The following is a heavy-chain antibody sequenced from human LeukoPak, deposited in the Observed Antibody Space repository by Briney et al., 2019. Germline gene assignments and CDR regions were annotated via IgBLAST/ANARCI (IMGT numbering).Heavy chain of an antibody. CDR2: IYWGDDK. CDR1: GFSLSTSGVG. Sequence: SGPTLVNPTQTLTXTCTFSGFSLSTSGVGVGWIRQPPGKALEWLALIYWGDDKRYSPSLKSRLTITKDTSKNQVVLTMTNMDPVDAATYYCALEIPDYYGSGSYPGYWGQGTLVTVSS. D-gene: IGHD3-10*01. CDR3: ALEIPDYYGSGSYPGY. V-gene: IGHV2-5*02. J-gene: IGHJ4*02.